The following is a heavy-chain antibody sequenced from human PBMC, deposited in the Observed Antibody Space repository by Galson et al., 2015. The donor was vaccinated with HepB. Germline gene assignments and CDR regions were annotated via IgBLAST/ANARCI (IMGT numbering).Heavy chain of an antibody. J-gene: IGHJ5*02. Sequence: QSGAEVKKPGESLKISCKGSGYSFTSYWIGWVRQMPGKGLEWMGIIYPGDSDTRYSPSFQGQVTISADKSISTAYLQWSSLKASDTAMYYRARSGLWFGESNYWFDPWGQGTLVTVSS. D-gene: IGHD3-10*01. CDR3: ARSGLWFGESNYWFDP. CDR2: IYPGDSDT. V-gene: IGHV5-51*01. CDR1: GYSFTSYW.